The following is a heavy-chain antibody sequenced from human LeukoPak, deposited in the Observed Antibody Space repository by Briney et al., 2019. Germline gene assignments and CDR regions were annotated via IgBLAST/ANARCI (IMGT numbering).Heavy chain of an antibody. CDR2: INPNSGGT. V-gene: IGHV1-2*06. J-gene: IGHJ4*02. D-gene: IGHD3-22*01. Sequence: ASVKVSCKASGYTFTGYYMHWVRPAPGQGLEWMGRINPNSGGTNYAQKFQGRVTMTRDTSISTAYMELSRLRSDDTAVYYCARDPETYYYDSSGYYPFDYWGQGTLVTVSS. CDR1: GYTFTGYY. CDR3: ARDPETYYYDSSGYYPFDY.